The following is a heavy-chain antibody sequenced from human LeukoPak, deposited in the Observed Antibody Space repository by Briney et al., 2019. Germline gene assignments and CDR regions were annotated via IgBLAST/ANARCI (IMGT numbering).Heavy chain of an antibody. J-gene: IGHJ4*02. V-gene: IGHV3-23*01. CDR1: GFTFSSYA. D-gene: IGHD3-22*01. CDR3: ARGAYYYED. CDR2: IHSSGGT. Sequence: GGSLRLSCAASGFTFSSYAMSWVRQAPGKGLEWVSAIHSSGGTYYADSVKGRFTISRDNAKNSLYLQMNSLRAEDTAVYYCARGAYYYEDWGQGTLVTVSS.